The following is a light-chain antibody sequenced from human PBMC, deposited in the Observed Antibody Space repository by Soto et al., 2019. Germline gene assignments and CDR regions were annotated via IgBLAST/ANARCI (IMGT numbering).Light chain of an antibody. CDR3: QQRSNWIT. J-gene: IGKJ5*01. CDR2: DAS. V-gene: IGKV3-11*01. CDR1: QSVSSY. Sequence: EIVLTQSPATLSLSPGERATLSCRASQSVSSYLAWYQQKPGQAPRLLIYDASNRATGIPARFSGSGSGTYFTLTISSLEPEDFAVYYCQQRSNWITFGQGTQLEIK.